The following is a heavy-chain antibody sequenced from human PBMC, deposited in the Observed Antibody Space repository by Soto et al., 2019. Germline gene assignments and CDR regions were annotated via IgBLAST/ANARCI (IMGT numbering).Heavy chain of an antibody. CDR3: ARDRRWLQLISDAFDI. V-gene: IGHV3-30-3*01. D-gene: IGHD5-12*01. J-gene: IGHJ3*02. CDR1: GFTFSSYA. Sequence: GGSLRLSCAASGFTFSSYAMHWVRQAPGKGLERVAVISYDGSNKYYADSVKGRFTISRDNSKNTLYLQMNSLRAEDTAVYYCARDRRWLQLISDAFDIWGQGTMVTVSS. CDR2: ISYDGSNK.